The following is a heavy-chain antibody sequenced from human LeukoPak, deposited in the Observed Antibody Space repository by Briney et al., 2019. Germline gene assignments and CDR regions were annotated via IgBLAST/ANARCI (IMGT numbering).Heavy chain of an antibody. V-gene: IGHV3-23*01. CDR2: INDGGYNT. CDR1: GFTFSTYD. J-gene: IGHJ4*02. D-gene: IGHD4-23*01. CDR3: AKKETVVSPGNYFDH. Sequence: GGSLRLPCAASGFTFSTYDMNWVRQAPGKGLEWVSAINDGGYNTYYADSVRGRFTISRDNAKNTLYLQMNSLRAQDTAVYYCAKKETVVSPGNYFDHWGQGTLVTVSS.